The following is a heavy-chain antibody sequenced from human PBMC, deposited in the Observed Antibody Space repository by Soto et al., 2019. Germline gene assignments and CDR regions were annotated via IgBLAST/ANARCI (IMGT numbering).Heavy chain of an antibody. V-gene: IGHV1-8*01. J-gene: IGHJ4*02. CDR3: AIDKVGMVVY. CDR1: RYTFTSYD. Sequence: QVQLVQSGAEVKKPGASVKVSCKATRYTFTSYDINWVRQATGQGLEWMGWMNPNSGNTGYAQKFQGRASMTRNTSISTAYTELSSLRSEDTAVYYCAIDKVGMVVYWGQGTVVTVSS. D-gene: IGHD5-12*01. CDR2: MNPNSGNT.